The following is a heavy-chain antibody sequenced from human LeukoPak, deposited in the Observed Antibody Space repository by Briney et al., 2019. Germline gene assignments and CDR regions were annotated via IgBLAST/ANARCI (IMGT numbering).Heavy chain of an antibody. D-gene: IGHD3-3*01. CDR3: AKNGQSGFSFDP. CDR2: IYASGST. CDR1: GVSISRYY. V-gene: IGHV4-4*07. J-gene: IGHJ5*02. Sequence: SETLSLTCSVSGVSISRYYWAWIRQPAGKELEWIGRIYASGSTKYHPSLRSRVDMSVDTSKNQFSLNLHSVTAADTAVYYCAKNGQSGFSFDPWGQGTLVTVSS.